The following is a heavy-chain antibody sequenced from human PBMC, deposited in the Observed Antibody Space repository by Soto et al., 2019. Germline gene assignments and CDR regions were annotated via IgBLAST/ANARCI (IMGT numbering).Heavy chain of an antibody. Sequence: QVQLQESGPGLVKPSQTLSLTCTVSGGSIIDGQTYLNWIRQHPERGLEWMGYINYRGTTNYSPALKSRILISIDTSKTQSPLRLTSVTAADTAVYFCARDAPGVAPYWGQGTLVTVSS. J-gene: IGHJ4*02. CDR3: ARDAPGVAPY. V-gene: IGHV4-31*03. CDR1: GGSIIDGQTY. CDR2: INYRGTT. D-gene: IGHD2-15*01.